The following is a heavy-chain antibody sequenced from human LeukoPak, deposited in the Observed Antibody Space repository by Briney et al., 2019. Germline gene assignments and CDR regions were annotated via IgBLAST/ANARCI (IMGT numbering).Heavy chain of an antibody. CDR1: GYTFTGYY. CDR3: ARGPVLYGSGSYRLFDY. V-gene: IGHV1-2*02. CDR2: INPNSGGT. J-gene: IGHJ4*02. D-gene: IGHD3-10*01. Sequence: ASVKVPCKASGYTFTGYYMHWVRQAPGRGLEWMGWINPNSGGTNYAQKFQGRVTMTRDTSISTAYMELSRLRSDDTAVYYCARGPVLYGSGSYRLFDYWGQGTLVTVSS.